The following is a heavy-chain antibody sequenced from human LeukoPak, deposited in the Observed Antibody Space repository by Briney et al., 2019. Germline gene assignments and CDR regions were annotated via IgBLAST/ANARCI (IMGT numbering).Heavy chain of an antibody. CDR1: ITTYL. Sequence: GESLQISCEGSITTYLIAWVRQMPGKGLEWMGIIYPGDSDTRYSPSFQGQVTISADKSISTAYLQWSSLKASDTAMYYCARLNNAFDIWGQGTMVTVSS. CDR3: ARLNNAFDI. J-gene: IGHJ3*02. V-gene: IGHV5-51*01. CDR2: IYPGDSDT.